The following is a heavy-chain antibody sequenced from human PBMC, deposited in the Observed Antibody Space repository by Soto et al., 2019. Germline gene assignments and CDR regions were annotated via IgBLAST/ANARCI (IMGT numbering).Heavy chain of an antibody. V-gene: IGHV3-21*01. CDR2: ISSSSSYI. Sequence: ETLRLSCAASGFTFSSYSMNWVRQAPGKGLEWVSSISSSSSYIYYADSVKGRFTISRDNAKNSLYLQMNSLRAEDTAVYYCARDRPGAFDIWGQGTMVTVSS. CDR3: ARDRPGAFDI. CDR1: GFTFSSYS. J-gene: IGHJ3*02.